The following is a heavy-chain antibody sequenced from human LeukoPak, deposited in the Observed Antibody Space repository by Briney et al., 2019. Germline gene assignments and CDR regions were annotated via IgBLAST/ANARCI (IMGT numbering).Heavy chain of an antibody. D-gene: IGHD3-16*01. CDR2: ISANNGDT. CDR1: GYTFTSYG. J-gene: IGHJ4*02. V-gene: IGHV1-18*01. CDR3: ARDPPGLTLGSPGDY. Sequence: ASVTVSFKGSGYTFTSYGIAWVRQAPGQGLQWMGWISANNGDTSYSQKLQGGVTMTTDTSTNTAYMELRSLISGDTAVYYCARDPPGLTLGSPGDYWGQGTLVIVSS.